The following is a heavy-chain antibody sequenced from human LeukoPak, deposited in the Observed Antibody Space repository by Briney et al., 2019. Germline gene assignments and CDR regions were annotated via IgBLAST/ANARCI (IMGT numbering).Heavy chain of an antibody. CDR2: MNPKSGNT. J-gene: IGHJ5*02. D-gene: IGHD3-10*01. Sequence: GASVKVSCKASGGTFSSYDINWVRQATGQGLEWMGWMNPKSGNTGYAQKFQGRVTITRNTSISTAYMELSSLRSEDTAVYYCARAKGRNAKVHPNWFDPWGQGTLVTVSS. CDR3: ARAKGRNAKVHPNWFDP. V-gene: IGHV1-8*03. CDR1: GGTFSSYD.